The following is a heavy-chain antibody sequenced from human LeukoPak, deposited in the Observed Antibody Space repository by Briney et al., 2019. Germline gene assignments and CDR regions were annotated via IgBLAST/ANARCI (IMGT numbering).Heavy chain of an antibody. CDR3: ARDRYYYGSGSYPYMDV. CDR2: ISSSETT. J-gene: IGHJ6*03. Sequence: SETLALTCSVSGGSVTSYYWNWVRQTPGKGLEWIGYISSSETTDYGPSFKSRVTMSVDTSKNQFSLKLSSVTAVDTAVYYCARDRYYYGSGSYPYMDVWGKGTTVTISS. V-gene: IGHV4-59*02. CDR1: GGSVTSYY. D-gene: IGHD3-10*01.